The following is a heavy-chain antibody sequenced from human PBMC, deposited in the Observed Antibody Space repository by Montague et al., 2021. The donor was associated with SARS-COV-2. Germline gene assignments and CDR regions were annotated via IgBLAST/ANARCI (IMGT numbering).Heavy chain of an antibody. CDR2: IYSSGST. CDR3: VREGRSSAYAMDY. CDR1: GASMSGSY. V-gene: IGHV4-59*01. J-gene: IGHJ4*02. Sequence: SETLSLTCTVSGASMSGSYWGWVRQPPGKGPELIGNIYSSGSTHYNPSLKSRVTISVDTSKSQFSLRLTSVTAADSAVYYCVREGRSSAYAMDYWGQGTLVTVSS. D-gene: IGHD3-22*01.